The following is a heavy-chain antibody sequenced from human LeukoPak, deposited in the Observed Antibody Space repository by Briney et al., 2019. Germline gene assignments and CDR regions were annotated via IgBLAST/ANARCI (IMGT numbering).Heavy chain of an antibody. CDR2: ISAGGGDNT. CDR3: AKDLDYGGNGLGY. CDR1: GFPFRNYA. Sequence: GGSLRLSCEASGFPFRNYAMLWVRQAPGEGLEWVASISAGGGDNTHYTDSVKGRFTISRDNSKNTLYLQMNSLRAEDTAVYYCAKDLDYGGNGLGYWGQGTLVTVSS. V-gene: IGHV3-23*01. D-gene: IGHD4-23*01. J-gene: IGHJ4*02.